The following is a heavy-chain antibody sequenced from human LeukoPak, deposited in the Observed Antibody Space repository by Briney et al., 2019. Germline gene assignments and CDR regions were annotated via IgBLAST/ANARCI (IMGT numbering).Heavy chain of an antibody. D-gene: IGHD1-14*01. CDR3: AREGTRGDY. CDR2: INPSGGST. J-gene: IGHJ4*02. Sequence: ASVKVSCKASGYTFTSYYMHWVRQAPGQGLEWMGIINPSGGSTSYAQKFQGRVTITRDTSASTAYMELSSLRSEDTAVYYCAREGTRGDYWGQGTLVTVPS. CDR1: GYTFTSYY. V-gene: IGHV1-46*01.